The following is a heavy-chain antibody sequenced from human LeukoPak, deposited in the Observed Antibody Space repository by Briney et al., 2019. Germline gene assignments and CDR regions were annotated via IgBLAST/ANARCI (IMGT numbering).Heavy chain of an antibody. J-gene: IGHJ4*02. D-gene: IGHD3-22*01. V-gene: IGHV3-7*01. CDR2: INQDGSEK. CDR1: GFTFSSHW. Sequence: GGSLRLSCAASGFTFSSHWMNWARQAPGKGLEWVANINQDGSEKYYVDSVKGRFTISRDNAKNSLYLQMNSLRAEDTAVYYCAEVNTDWGQGTLVTVSS. CDR3: AEVNTD.